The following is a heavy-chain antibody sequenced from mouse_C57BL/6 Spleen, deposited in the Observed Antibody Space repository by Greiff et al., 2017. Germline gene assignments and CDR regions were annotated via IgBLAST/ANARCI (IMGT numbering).Heavy chain of an antibody. CDR3: ARNWDGLDY. Sequence: EVQLQESGPGLVKPSQSLSLTCSVTGYSITSGYYWNWIRQFPGNKLEWMGYISYDGSNNYNQSLKNRISITRDTSKNQFFLKLNSVTTEDTATYYCARNWDGLDYWGQGTTLTVSS. D-gene: IGHD4-1*01. CDR2: ISYDGSN. CDR1: GYSITSGYY. V-gene: IGHV3-6*01. J-gene: IGHJ2*01.